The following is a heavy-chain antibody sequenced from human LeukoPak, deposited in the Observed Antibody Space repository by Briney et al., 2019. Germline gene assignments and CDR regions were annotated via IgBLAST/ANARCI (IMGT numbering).Heavy chain of an antibody. J-gene: IGHJ6*03. V-gene: IGHV4-59*01. D-gene: IGHD6-6*01. CDR2: IHYTGST. Sequence: SETLSLTCTVSGGSINSYYWSWIRQPPGKGLECIGYIHYTGSTNYNPSLKSRATISVDTSKNQFSLRLSSVTAADTAVYYCARDWGVSARPGYMDVWGKGTTVTVSS. CDR3: ARDWGVSARPGYMDV. CDR1: GGSINSYY.